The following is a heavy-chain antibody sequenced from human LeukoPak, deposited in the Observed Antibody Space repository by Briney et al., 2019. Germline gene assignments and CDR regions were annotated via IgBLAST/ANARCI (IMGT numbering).Heavy chain of an antibody. J-gene: IGHJ4*02. Sequence: PGGSLRPSCAASGFTFSSYAMNWVRQAPGKGLEWLSFTSSSSGSTHYADSVKGRFTISRDNAKNSLHLQMNSLRAEDTAVYYRARGRDSGSFIIDYWGQGTLVTVSS. D-gene: IGHD3-10*01. CDR3: ARGRDSGSFIIDY. V-gene: IGHV3-48*01. CDR2: TSSSSGST. CDR1: GFTFSSYA.